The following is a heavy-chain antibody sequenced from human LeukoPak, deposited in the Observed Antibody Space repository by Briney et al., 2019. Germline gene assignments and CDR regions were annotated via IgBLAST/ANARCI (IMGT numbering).Heavy chain of an antibody. CDR2: MNPNSGNT. CDR3: AKCKGDAYNWVPALNRPTQTHYYFDY. J-gene: IGHJ4*02. Sequence: ASVKVSCKASGYTFTSYDINWVRQATGQGLEWMGWMNPNSGNTGYAQKFQGRVTMTRNTSISTAYMELNSLTAEDTAIYYCAKCKGDAYNWVPALNRPTQTHYYFDYWGQGSLVTVSS. V-gene: IGHV1-8*01. D-gene: IGHD1-1*01. CDR1: GYTFTSYD.